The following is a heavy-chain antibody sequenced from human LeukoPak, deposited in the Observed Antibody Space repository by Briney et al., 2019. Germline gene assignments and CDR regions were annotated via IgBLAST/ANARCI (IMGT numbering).Heavy chain of an antibody. V-gene: IGHV4-59*01. CDR2: IYYSGST. CDR1: GGSISSYY. J-gene: IGHJ3*02. CDR3: ARWQAAEYGYIWGSYRSKAFDI. Sequence: SETLSLTCTVSGGSISSYYWSWIRQPPGKGLEWIGYIYYSGSTDYNPSLKSRVTISVDTSKNQFSLKLSSVTAADTAVYYCARWQAAEYGYIWGSYRSKAFDIWGQGTMVTVSS. D-gene: IGHD3-16*02.